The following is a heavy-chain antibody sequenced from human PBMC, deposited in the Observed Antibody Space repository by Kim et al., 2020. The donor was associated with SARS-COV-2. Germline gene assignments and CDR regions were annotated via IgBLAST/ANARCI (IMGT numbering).Heavy chain of an antibody. CDR2: GSVK. J-gene: IGHJ4*02. V-gene: IGHV3-7*03. Sequence: GSVKRYVDSVKGRFTISRDNAKNSLYLQMNTLGAEDTALYYCTTGTTYWGQGILVTVSS. CDR3: TTGTTY.